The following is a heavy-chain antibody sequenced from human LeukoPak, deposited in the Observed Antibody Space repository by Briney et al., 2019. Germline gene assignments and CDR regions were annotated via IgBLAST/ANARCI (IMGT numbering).Heavy chain of an antibody. D-gene: IGHD3-3*01. CDR1: GGSISSSSYY. Sequence: PSETLSLTCTVSGGSISSSSYYWGWIRQPPGKGLEWIGSIYYSGSTNYNPSLKSRVTMSVDTSKNQFSLKLSSVTAADTAVYYCAGAPYYDFWSGYYFDYWGQGTLVTVSS. J-gene: IGHJ4*02. CDR2: IYYSGST. CDR3: AGAPYYDFWSGYYFDY. V-gene: IGHV4-39*07.